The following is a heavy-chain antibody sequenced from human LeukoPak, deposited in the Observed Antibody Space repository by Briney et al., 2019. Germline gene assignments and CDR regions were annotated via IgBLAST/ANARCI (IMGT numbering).Heavy chain of an antibody. J-gene: IGHJ4*02. D-gene: IGHD6-19*01. Sequence: GESLKISCKASGYSFTSYWIGWVRQMPGKGLEWMGIIYPGDSDTRYSPSFQGQVTISADKSISTAYLQWSSLKASDTAMYYCARGDSGYSSGWFTNFDYWGQGTLVTVSS. CDR1: GYSFTSYW. V-gene: IGHV5-51*01. CDR2: IYPGDSDT. CDR3: ARGDSGYSSGWFTNFDY.